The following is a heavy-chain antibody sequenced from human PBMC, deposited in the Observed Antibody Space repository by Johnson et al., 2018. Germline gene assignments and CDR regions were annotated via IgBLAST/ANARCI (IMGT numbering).Heavy chain of an antibody. D-gene: IGHD1-14*01. Sequence: VQLVQSGGGVVQPGRSLRLSCAASGFTFSSYGMHWVRQAPGKGLEWVAVIWYDGSNKYFADSVKGRFTISRDNSKNTLYLQMNSLRAEDTAVYYCARETETGDAFDIGGQGTMVTVSS. CDR3: ARETETGDAFDI. V-gene: IGHV3-33*01. CDR1: GFTFSSYG. J-gene: IGHJ3*02. CDR2: IWYDGSNK.